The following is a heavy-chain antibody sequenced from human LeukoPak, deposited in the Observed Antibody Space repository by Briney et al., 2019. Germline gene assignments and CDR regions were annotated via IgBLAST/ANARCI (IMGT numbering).Heavy chain of an antibody. CDR2: INQAGSEK. D-gene: IGHD1-26*01. Sequence: GGSLRPSCAASGFTLSSYWMSWVRQAPGRGVEWVANINQAGSEKYYVESVKGRVTITRDNAKNSLYLQMNSLRAEDTAVYYCAREWELGGFDCWGQGSLVTV. CDR3: AREWELGGFDC. V-gene: IGHV3-7*01. CDR1: GFTLSSYW. J-gene: IGHJ4*02.